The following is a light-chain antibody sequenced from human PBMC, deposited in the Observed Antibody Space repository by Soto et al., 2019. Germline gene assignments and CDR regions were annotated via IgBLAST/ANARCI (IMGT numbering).Light chain of an antibody. Sequence: DIQMTQSPSTLSASVGDRVTITCRASQSISSWLAWYQQKPGKAPKLLIHKASSLESGAPSRFSGRGSGTEFTLSISSLQPDDFATYYCQQYDSYPWTFGQGTKVEIK. CDR1: QSISSW. V-gene: IGKV1-5*03. CDR2: KAS. J-gene: IGKJ1*01. CDR3: QQYDSYPWT.